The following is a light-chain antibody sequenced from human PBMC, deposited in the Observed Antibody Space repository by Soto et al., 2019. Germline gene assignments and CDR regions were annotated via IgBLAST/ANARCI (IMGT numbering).Light chain of an antibody. CDR2: GSS. J-gene: IGKJ5*01. CDR1: QSVGSN. Sequence: EILLTQSPATLPVSPGERATLSCRASQSVGSNLAWFQQKPGQAPRLLIYGSSTRATGVPARFIGSGSGADFTLTISNLQSEDFAVYYCQQYTNWPPITFGQGTRLEI. V-gene: IGKV3-15*01. CDR3: QQYTNWPPIT.